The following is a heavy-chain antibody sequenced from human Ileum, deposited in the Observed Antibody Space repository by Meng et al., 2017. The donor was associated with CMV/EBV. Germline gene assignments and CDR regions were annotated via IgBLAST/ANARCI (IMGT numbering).Heavy chain of an antibody. J-gene: IGHJ4*02. CDR2: IGGDGRNI. V-gene: IGHV3-23*04. Sequence: VHVVESGGGLAQLGGSLRLSCACSGVTFSSSAMNWFRQAPGKGPEWVSVIGGDGRNIHYADSVKGRFTISRDNSKNTLYIQMYSLTADDTAVYFCANYNQRPNGVECWGQGTLVTVSS. D-gene: IGHD6-25*01. CDR1: GVTFSSSA. CDR3: ANYNQRPNGVEC.